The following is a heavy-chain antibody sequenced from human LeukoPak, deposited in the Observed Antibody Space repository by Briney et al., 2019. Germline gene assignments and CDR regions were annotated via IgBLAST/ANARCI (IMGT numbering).Heavy chain of an antibody. Sequence: ASVKVSCKASGYTFTSYYMHWVRQAPGQGLEWMGWISAYNGNTNYAQKLQGRVTMTTDTSTSTAYMELRSLRSDDTAVYYCARDLVGYCSGGSCYLGYWGQGTLVTVSS. J-gene: IGHJ4*02. V-gene: IGHV1-18*04. CDR3: ARDLVGYCSGGSCYLGY. D-gene: IGHD2-15*01. CDR2: ISAYNGNT. CDR1: GYTFTSYY.